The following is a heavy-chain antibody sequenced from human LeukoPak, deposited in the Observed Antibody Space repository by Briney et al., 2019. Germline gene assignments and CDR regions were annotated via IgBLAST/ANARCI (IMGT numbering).Heavy chain of an antibody. V-gene: IGHV3-30*04. CDR2: ISYDGSNK. D-gene: IGHD3-3*01. Sequence: HPGRSLRLSCAASGFTFSSYAMHWVRQAPGKGLEWVAVISYDGSNKYYADSVKGRFTISRDNSKNTLYLQMNSLRADDTAVYYCARDFTPEWFDIHWGQGTLVTVS. J-gene: IGHJ4*02. CDR3: ARDFTPEWFDIH. CDR1: GFTFSSYA.